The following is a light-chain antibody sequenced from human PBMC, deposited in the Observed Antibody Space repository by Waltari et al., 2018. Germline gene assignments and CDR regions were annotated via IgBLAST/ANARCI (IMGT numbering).Light chain of an antibody. J-gene: IGKJ4*01. CDR2: GAS. CDR3: QQYGRSPLT. CDR1: QSVSSNF. Sequence: DIVLTQSPGTLALSPGDRATLPCRASQSVSSNFLAWYQPKPGQAPRLLIYGASSRATGIPDKFSGSGSGTDFTLTINRLEPEDFAVYYCQQYGRSPLTFGGGTKVEIK. V-gene: IGKV3-20*01.